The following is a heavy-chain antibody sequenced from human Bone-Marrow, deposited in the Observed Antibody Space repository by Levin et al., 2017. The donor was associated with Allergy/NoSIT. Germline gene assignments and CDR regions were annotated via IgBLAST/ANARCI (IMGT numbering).Heavy chain of an antibody. J-gene: IGHJ4*02. CDR2: ISWNSGSI. Sequence: GGSLRLSCAASGFTFDDYAMHWVRQAPGKGLEWVSGISWNSGSIGYADSVKGRFTISRDNAKNSLYLQMNSLRAEDTALYYCAKDMESSSLYYFDYWGQGTLVTVSS. CDR1: GFTFDDYA. CDR3: AKDMESSSLYYFDY. D-gene: IGHD6-6*01. V-gene: IGHV3-9*01.